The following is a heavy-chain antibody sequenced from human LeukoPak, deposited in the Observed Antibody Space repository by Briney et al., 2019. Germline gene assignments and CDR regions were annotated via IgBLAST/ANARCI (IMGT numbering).Heavy chain of an antibody. D-gene: IGHD1-26*01. V-gene: IGHV4-4*02. CDR1: GVSICSSNW. CDR3: AKASVGARFFDP. J-gene: IGHJ5*02. Sequence: SSETLSLTCAVSGVSICSSNWWSWVRQPPGKGLEWIGEIYHSGSTTYNPPPKSRVTISVDKSKNQCSLKLSAVTAADTAVYYGAKASVGARFFDPWGQGTLVTVSS. CDR2: IYHSGST.